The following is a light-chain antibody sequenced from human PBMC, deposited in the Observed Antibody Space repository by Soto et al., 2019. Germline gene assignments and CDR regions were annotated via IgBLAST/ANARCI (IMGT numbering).Light chain of an antibody. V-gene: IGKV1-12*01. CDR2: AAS. CDR3: QQTTDFPIT. Sequence: DIQMTQSPSSVSASVGDRVTITCRASQDISDSLAWYQQKPGTAPNLLIYAASTLQSGVPSRFSGSGSGTDFTPAISSLQPEDFATYYCQQTTDFPITFGQGTRLV. J-gene: IGKJ5*01. CDR1: QDISDS.